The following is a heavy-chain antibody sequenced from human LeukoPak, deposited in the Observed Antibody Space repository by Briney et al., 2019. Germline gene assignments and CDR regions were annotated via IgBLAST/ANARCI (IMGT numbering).Heavy chain of an antibody. Sequence: ASVKVSCKASGGTFGSYAINWVRQAPGQGLEWMGGIIPMFGTTHFAQNFQGRVTITADESTSTVFVEVGSLRSEDRAVYYCARQKADAGYDSPFDLWGQGTLVTVSS. V-gene: IGHV1-69*13. CDR1: GGTFGSYA. D-gene: IGHD5-12*01. CDR2: IIPMFGTT. CDR3: ARQKADAGYDSPFDL. J-gene: IGHJ4*02.